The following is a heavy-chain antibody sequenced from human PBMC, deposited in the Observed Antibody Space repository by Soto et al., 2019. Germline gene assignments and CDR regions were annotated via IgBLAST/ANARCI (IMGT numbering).Heavy chain of an antibody. CDR3: AKDSYYDFWSGYYTSYFDY. Sequence: GGSLRLSCAASGFTFSSYGMHWVRQAPGKGLEWVAVISYDGSNKYYADSVKGRFTISRDNSKNTLYLQMNSLRAEDTAVYYCAKDSYYDFWSGYYTSYFDYWGQGTLVTVSS. V-gene: IGHV3-30*18. D-gene: IGHD3-3*01. CDR2: ISYDGSNK. CDR1: GFTFSSYG. J-gene: IGHJ4*02.